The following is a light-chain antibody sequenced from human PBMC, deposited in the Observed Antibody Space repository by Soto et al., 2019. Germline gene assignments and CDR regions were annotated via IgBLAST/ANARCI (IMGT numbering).Light chain of an antibody. CDR2: QDN. J-gene: IGLJ2*01. V-gene: IGLV3-1*01. CDR3: QAWDTSTVV. Sequence: SYELTQPPSVSVSPGQTASITCSGDQLGDKYACWYQQKPGQSPVMVIYQDNKRPSGIPERFSGSNSENTATLTISGTQAMDEADYYCQAWDTSTVVFGGGTKVTVL. CDR1: QLGDKY.